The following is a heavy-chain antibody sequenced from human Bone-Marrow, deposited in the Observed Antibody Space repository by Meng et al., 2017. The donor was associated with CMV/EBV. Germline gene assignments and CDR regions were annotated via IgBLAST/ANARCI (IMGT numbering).Heavy chain of an antibody. Sequence: SETLSLTCTVSGGSISSYYWSWIRQPPGKGLEWIGYIYYSGSTNYNPSLKNRVTISVDTSKNQFSLKLSSVTAADTAVYYCARVALYYYGSGSPLPETNYYYGMDVWGQGTTVTVSS. D-gene: IGHD3-10*01. CDR3: ARVALYYYGSGSPLPETNYYYGMDV. J-gene: IGHJ6*02. CDR1: GGSISSYY. CDR2: IYYSGST. V-gene: IGHV4-59*01.